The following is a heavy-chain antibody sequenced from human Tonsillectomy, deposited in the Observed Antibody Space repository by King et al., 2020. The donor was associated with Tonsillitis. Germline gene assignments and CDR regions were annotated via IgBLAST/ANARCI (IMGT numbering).Heavy chain of an antibody. CDR1: GGSFSGYY. D-gene: IGHD7-27*01. Sequence: VQLQQWGAGLLKPSETLSLTCAVYGGSFSGYYWSWIRQPPGKGLEWIGEINHSGSTNYNPSLKSRVTISVGTSKNQFSLKLSSVTAADTAAYYCARGGIWGPYWYFDLWGRGTLVTVSS. CDR3: ARGGIWGPYWYFDL. V-gene: IGHV4-34*01. J-gene: IGHJ2*01. CDR2: INHSGST.